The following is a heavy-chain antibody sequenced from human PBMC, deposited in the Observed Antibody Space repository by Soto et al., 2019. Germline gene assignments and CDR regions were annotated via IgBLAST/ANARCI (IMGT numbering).Heavy chain of an antibody. J-gene: IGHJ6*02. CDR2: IMPVFATP. CDR1: GGTFSTSA. Sequence: QVQLMQSGAEVKKPGSSVKVSCKASGGTFSTSAISWVRQAPGEGLEWVGGIMPVFATPDYAQKFQGRVTIAADESPTTAYLELTSLTTADTAVYYCARDKDRQQLGGNYYYILDVWGQGTAITVSS. CDR3: ARDKDRQQLGGNYYYILDV. V-gene: IGHV1-69*12. D-gene: IGHD3-3*02.